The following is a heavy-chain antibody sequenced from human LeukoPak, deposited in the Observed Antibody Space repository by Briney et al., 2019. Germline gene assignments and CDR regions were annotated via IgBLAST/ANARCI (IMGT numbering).Heavy chain of an antibody. CDR1: GYSFTTYW. V-gene: IGHV5-51*01. D-gene: IGHD4-17*01. Sequence: GESLKISCKGSGYSFTTYWIAWVRQMPGKGLEWMGIIYPRDSDIRYSPPFQGQVTISADKSISTAYLQWNSLKASDTAMYYCARLKHGDPHFDYWGQGTLFTVSS. CDR3: ARLKHGDPHFDY. J-gene: IGHJ4*02. CDR2: IYPRDSDI.